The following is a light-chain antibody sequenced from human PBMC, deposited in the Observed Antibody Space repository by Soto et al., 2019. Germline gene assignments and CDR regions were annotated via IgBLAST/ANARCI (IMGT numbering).Light chain of an antibody. CDR1: SSDVGGYNY. V-gene: IGLV2-14*03. CDR2: DVS. Sequence: QSALTQPASVSGSPGQSITISCTGTSSDVGGYNYVSWYQHHPGKAPKLIIDDVSPRPSGVSNRFSGSKSGNTASLTISGLQAEDEADYYCSAYTGSSPLDVFGTGTKLTVL. CDR3: SAYTGSSPLDV. J-gene: IGLJ1*01.